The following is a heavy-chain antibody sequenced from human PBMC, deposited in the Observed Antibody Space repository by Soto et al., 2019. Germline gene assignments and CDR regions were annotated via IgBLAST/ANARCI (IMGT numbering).Heavy chain of an antibody. V-gene: IGHV3-48*01. CDR2: ISSSSSTI. CDR1: GFTFSSYS. CDR3: ARDFGTSSTTTPFDY. J-gene: IGHJ4*02. Sequence: EVQLVESGGGLVQPGGSLRLSCAASGFTFSSYSMNWARQAPGKGLEWVSYISSSSSTIYYADSVKGRFTISRDNAKNSLYLQMNSLRAEDTAVYYCARDFGTSSTTTPFDYWGQGTLVTVSS. D-gene: IGHD2-2*01.